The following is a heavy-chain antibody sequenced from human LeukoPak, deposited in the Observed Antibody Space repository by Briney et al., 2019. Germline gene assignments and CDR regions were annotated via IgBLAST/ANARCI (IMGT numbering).Heavy chain of an antibody. D-gene: IGHD2-15*01. CDR1: GFTFSSYG. J-gene: IGHJ6*03. V-gene: IGHV3-30*18. Sequence: GGSLRLSCAASGFTFSSYGMHWVRQAPGKGLEWVAVISYDGSNKYYADSVKGRFTISRDNSKNTLYLQMNSLRAEDTAVYYCAKDGRYCSGGSCYSRSYYYYMDVWGKGTTVTVSS. CDR2: ISYDGSNK. CDR3: AKDGRYCSGGSCYSRSYYYYMDV.